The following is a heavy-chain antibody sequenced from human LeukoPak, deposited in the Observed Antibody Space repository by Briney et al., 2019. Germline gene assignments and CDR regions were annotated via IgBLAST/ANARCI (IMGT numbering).Heavy chain of an antibody. CDR3: ARDPQVPAAIGAFDI. D-gene: IGHD2-2*01. V-gene: IGHV3-30-3*01. Sequence: PGRSLRLSCAASGFTFSSYAMHWVRQAPGKGLEWVAVISYDGSNKYYADSVKGRFTISRDNSKNTLYLQMNSLRAEDTAVYYCARDPQVPAAIGAFDIWGQGTMVTVSS. J-gene: IGHJ3*02. CDR2: ISYDGSNK. CDR1: GFTFSSYA.